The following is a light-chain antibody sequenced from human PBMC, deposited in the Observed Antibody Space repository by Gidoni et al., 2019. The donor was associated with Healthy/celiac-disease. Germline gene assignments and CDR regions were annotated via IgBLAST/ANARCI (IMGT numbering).Light chain of an antibody. Sequence: DIQMTQSRSSLSASVGDRVTITCRASQSISSYLNWYQQKPGKAPKLLIYAASSLQSGVPSRFSGSGSGTDFTLTISSLQPEDFATYSCQQSYSTPFSFGPGTNVDI. CDR1: QSISSY. V-gene: IGKV1-39*01. CDR2: AAS. CDR3: QQSYSTPFS. J-gene: IGKJ3*01.